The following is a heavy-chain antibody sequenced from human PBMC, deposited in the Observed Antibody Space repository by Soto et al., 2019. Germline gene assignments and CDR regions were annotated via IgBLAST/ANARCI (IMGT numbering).Heavy chain of an antibody. V-gene: IGHV1-2*04. CDR2: INPNSGGT. D-gene: IGHD6-6*01. CDR1: GYTFTGYY. Sequence: ASVKVSCKASGYTFTGYYMHWVRQAPGHGLEWMGWINPNSGGTNYAQKFQGWVTMTRDTSISTAYMELSRLRSDDTAAYYCARGPRGIAARRDLDYWGQGTLVIFSS. CDR3: ARGPRGIAARRDLDY. J-gene: IGHJ4*02.